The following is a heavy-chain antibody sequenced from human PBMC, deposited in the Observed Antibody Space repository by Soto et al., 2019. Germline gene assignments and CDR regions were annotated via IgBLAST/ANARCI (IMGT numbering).Heavy chain of an antibody. CDR2: INSDGSST. CDR1: GFTFSSYW. J-gene: IGHJ3*02. D-gene: IGHD3-10*01. CDR3: ARPYGSGSYYDPYDAFDI. V-gene: IGHV3-74*01. Sequence: PGGSLRLSCAASGFTFSSYWMHWVRQAPGKGLVWVSRINSDGSSTSYADSVKGRFTISRDNAKNTLYLQMNSLRAEDTAAYYCARPYGSGSYYDPYDAFDIWGQGTMVTVSS.